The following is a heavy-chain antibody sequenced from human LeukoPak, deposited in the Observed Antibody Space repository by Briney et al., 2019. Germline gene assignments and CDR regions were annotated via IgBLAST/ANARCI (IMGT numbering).Heavy chain of an antibody. J-gene: IGHJ4*02. CDR3: ERSPPSGIVGATVSDFDY. V-gene: IGHV1-46*01. D-gene: IGHD1-26*01. CDR1: GYTFTSYY. CDR2: INPSGGST. Sequence: ASVKVSCKASGYTFTSYYMHWVRQAPGQGLEWMGLINPSGGSTSYAQKFQGRVTMTRDTSTSTVYMELSSLRSEDTAVYYCERSPPSGIVGATVSDFDYWGQGTLVTVSS.